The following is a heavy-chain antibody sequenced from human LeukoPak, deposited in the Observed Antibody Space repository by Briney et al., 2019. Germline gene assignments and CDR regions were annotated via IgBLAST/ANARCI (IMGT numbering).Heavy chain of an antibody. V-gene: IGHV3-30*02. CDR1: GFTFSRNA. Sequence: PGGSLRLSCAASGFTFSRNAIHWVRQGPGKGLEWVSYIAHHGSNKYYADSVKGRFTISRDNSKNTLYLQMNSLRAEDTAVYYCARASLELDAFDIWGQGTMVTVSS. J-gene: IGHJ3*02. CDR3: ARASLELDAFDI. D-gene: IGHD1-26*01. CDR2: IAHHGSNK.